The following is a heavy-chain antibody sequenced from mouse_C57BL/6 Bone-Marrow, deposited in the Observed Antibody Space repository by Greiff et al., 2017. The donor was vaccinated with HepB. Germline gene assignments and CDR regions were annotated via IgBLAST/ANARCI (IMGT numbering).Heavy chain of an antibody. J-gene: IGHJ4*01. CDR3: TRDDWDGDYAMDY. D-gene: IGHD4-1*01. Sequence: EVNVVESGEGLVKPGGSLKLSCAASGFTFSSYAMSWVRQTPAKRLEWVAYISSGGDYIYYADTVKGRFTISRDNARNTLYLQMSSLKSEDTAMYYCTRDDWDGDYAMDYWGQGTSVTVSS. CDR2: ISSGGDYI. V-gene: IGHV5-9-1*02. CDR1: GFTFSSYA.